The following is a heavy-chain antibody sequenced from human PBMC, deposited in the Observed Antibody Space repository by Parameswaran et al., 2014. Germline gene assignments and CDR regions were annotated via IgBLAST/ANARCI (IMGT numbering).Heavy chain of an antibody. J-gene: IGHJ4*02. V-gene: IGHV3-48*02. CDR3: ARDASQYFDSRGYRNYFDY. CDR2: ISHVSSTL. Sequence: VRQAPGKGLEWLSSISHVSSTLYYADSVKGRFTISRDNAKNALFLQMNSLRDEDTAVYFCARDASQYFDSRGYRNYFDYWGQGILVTVSS. D-gene: IGHD3-22*01.